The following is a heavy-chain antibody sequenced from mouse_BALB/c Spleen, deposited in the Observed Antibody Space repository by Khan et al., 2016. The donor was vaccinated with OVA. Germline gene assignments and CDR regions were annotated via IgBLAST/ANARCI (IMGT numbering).Heavy chain of an antibody. CDR2: INPNNGGT. J-gene: IGHJ3*01. D-gene: IGHD2-10*02. CDR3: ARSGYGNPVAY. Sequence: VQLKQSGSELVKPGPSMKISCKASGYSFSGYTMYWVKQSHGKNLEWIGLINPNNGGTYYNQKFKGKATLTADTSSSTAYMELLSRTSDDSAVYYCARSGYGNPVAYWGQGTLVTVSA. V-gene: IGHV1-18*01. CDR1: GYSFSGYT.